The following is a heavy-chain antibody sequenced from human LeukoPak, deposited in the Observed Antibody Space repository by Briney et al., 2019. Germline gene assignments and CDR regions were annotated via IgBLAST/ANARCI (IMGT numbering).Heavy chain of an antibody. CDR3: AMLGIAAGFY. J-gene: IGHJ4*02. CDR1: GGSIRSSSYD. CDR2: INYSGST. D-gene: IGHD6-13*01. Sequence: SETLSLTCTVSGGSIRSSSYDWGGIHKPKGKGLEWIGSINYSGSTYYNPCRKSRFTITVETAKNPFSLKLSSVTAEATALHYCAMLGIAAGFYWGQGTLVTVSS. V-gene: IGHV4-39*01.